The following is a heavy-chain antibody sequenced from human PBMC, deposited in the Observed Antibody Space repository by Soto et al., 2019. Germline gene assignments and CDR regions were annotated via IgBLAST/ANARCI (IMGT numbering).Heavy chain of an antibody. CDR3: AKRRGAGGRFDY. V-gene: IGHV3-23*01. D-gene: IGHD2-15*01. Sequence: DVQLLESGGGLVQPEGSLRLSCAASGFTFSSYAMGWVRQGPGKGLEWVAVVSTGGSTHYADSVRGRFTISRDNSKNTLSLQMNSLTAGDTAVYFCAKRRGAGGRFDYWGQGALVTVSS. J-gene: IGHJ4*02. CDR2: VSTGGST. CDR1: GFTFSSYA.